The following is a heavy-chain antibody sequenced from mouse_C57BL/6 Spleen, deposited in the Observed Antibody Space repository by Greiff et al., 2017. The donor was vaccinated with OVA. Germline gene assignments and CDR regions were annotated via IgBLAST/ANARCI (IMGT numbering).Heavy chain of an antibody. CDR3: ARSNFCDGIGDWYFDV. CDR1: GYTFTSYW. Sequence: QVQLQQSGAELVRPGSSVKLSCKASGYTFTSYWMHWVKQRPIQGLEWIGNIDPSDSETNYTQKFKDKATLTVDKSSSTAYMQLSSLTSEDTPVYDCARSNFCDGIGDWYFDVWGTGTTVTVSS. J-gene: IGHJ1*03. D-gene: IGHD1-1*01. CDR2: IDPSDSET. V-gene: IGHV1-52*01.